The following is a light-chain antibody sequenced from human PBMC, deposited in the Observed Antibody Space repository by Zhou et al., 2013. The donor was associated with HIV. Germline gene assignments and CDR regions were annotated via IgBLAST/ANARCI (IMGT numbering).Light chain of an antibody. CDR1: QSLVSSDGNTY. J-gene: IGKJ1*01. V-gene: IGKV2-30*01. CDR3: MQGTHWPLT. Sequence: DVVLTQSPLSLPVTLGQPASISCRSSQSLVSSDGNTYLNWFQQRPGQSPRRLIYQVSNRDSGVPDRFSGSGSGTDFTLKISRVEAEDVGVYYCMQGTHWPLTFGQGTKVEIK. CDR2: QVS.